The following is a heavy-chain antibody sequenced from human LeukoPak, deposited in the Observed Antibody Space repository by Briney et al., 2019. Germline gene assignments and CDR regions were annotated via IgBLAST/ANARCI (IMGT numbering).Heavy chain of an antibody. Sequence: SETLSLTCTVSGYSISSGCYWGWIRQPPGKGLEWIGNIYHSGTTYYNPSLKSRVTISVDTSKNQFSLELGSVTAADTAVYYCARQPARLPLDYWGQGTLVTVPS. CDR2: IYHSGTT. J-gene: IGHJ4*02. CDR3: ARQPARLPLDY. D-gene: IGHD5-12*01. CDR1: GYSISSGCY. V-gene: IGHV4-38-2*02.